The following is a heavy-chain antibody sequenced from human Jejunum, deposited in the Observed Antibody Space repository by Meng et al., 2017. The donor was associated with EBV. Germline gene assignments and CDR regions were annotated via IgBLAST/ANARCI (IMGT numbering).Heavy chain of an antibody. V-gene: IGHV3-15*01. J-gene: IGHJ4*02. CDR2: IKRKSDGLTT. Sequence: EARLVAYGGGLVKPGGSLRLSCAASGFNYDSTWMNWVRQATGKGPEWIGRIKRKSDGLTTEYIASVQGRFIISRDDSNNILYLEMNGLKTEDTAVYYCTSRVVTTNDYWGQGTLVTVSS. D-gene: IGHD4-17*01. CDR1: GFNYDSTW. CDR3: TSRVVTTNDY.